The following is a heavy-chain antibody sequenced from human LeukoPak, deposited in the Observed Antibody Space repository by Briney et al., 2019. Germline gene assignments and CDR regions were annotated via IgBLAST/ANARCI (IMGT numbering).Heavy chain of an antibody. Sequence: GGSLRLSCAAPGFTFSSYAMSWVRQAPGKGLEWVSAISGSGGSTYYADSVKGRFTISRDNSKNTLYLQMNSLRAEDAAVYYCAKLPGVAALSLKWLVMYYWGQGTLVTVSS. CDR1: GFTFSSYA. D-gene: IGHD6-19*01. CDR3: AKLPGVAALSLKWLVMYY. CDR2: ISGSGGST. J-gene: IGHJ4*02. V-gene: IGHV3-23*01.